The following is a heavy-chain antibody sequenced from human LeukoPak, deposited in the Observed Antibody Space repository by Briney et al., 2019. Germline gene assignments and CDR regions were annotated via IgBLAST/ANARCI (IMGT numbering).Heavy chain of an antibody. J-gene: IGHJ5*02. CDR3: ARVDGGDFWSGPNWFDP. D-gene: IGHD3-3*01. Sequence: SETLSLTCTVTGGSLSSGGYSWSWIRQPPGKGLEWMGYISDSGGTYYNPSLTSRLTISIDRSKKQFSLKLSSVTAADTAVYYCARVDGGDFWSGPNWFDPWGQGTLVTVSS. CDR1: GGSLSSGGYS. V-gene: IGHV4-30-2*01. CDR2: ISDSGGT.